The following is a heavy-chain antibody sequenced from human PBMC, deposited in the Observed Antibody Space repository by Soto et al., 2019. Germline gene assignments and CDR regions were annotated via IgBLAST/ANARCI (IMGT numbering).Heavy chain of an antibody. CDR1: GFTFSNAW. V-gene: IGHV3-15*01. J-gene: IGHJ4*02. CDR3: TTTIVLVVADVTQ. CDR2: IKSKTDGGTT. Sequence: EVQLVESGGGLVKPGGSLRLSCAASGFTFSNAWMSWVRQAPGKGLEWVGRIKSKTDGGTTDYAAPVKGRFTISRDDSKNTLYLQMNSLKTEDTAVYYCTTTIVLVVADVTQWGQGTLVTVSS. D-gene: IGHD2-15*01.